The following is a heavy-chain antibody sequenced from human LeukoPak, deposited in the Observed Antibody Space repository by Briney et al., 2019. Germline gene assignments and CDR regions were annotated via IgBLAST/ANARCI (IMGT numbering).Heavy chain of an antibody. D-gene: IGHD3-16*01. V-gene: IGHV4-59*12. CDR2: IYYSGST. J-gene: IGHJ6*03. CDR1: GGSISSYY. Sequence: SETLSLTCTVSGGSISSYYWSWIRQPPGKGLEWIGYIYYSGSTNYNPSLKSRVTISVDTSKNQFSLKLSSVTAADTAVYYCARETPRGEVYYYYMDVWGKGTTVTVSS. CDR3: ARETPRGEVYYYYMDV.